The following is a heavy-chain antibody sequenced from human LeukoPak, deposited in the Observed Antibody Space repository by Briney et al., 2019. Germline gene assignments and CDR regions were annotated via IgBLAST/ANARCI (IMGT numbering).Heavy chain of an antibody. CDR1: GFTFSGYA. J-gene: IGHJ4*02. D-gene: IGHD6-13*01. CDR3: AKDGKGSSWVPADFDY. V-gene: IGHV3-23*01. CDR2: ISGSGGST. Sequence: GGSLRLSCAASGFTFSGYAMSWVRQAPGKGLEWVSAISGSGGSTYYADSVKGRFTISRDNSKNTLYLQMNSLRAEDTAVYYCAKDGKGSSWVPADFDYWGQGTLVTVSS.